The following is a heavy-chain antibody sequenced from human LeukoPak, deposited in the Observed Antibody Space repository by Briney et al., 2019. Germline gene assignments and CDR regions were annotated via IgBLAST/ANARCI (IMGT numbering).Heavy chain of an antibody. CDR2: IKQDGSEK. J-gene: IGHJ6*02. Sequence: PGGSLRLSCAASGFTFSDYYMNWIRQAPGKGLEWVANIKQDGSEKYYVDSVKGRFTISRDNAKNSLYLQMNSLRAEDTAVYYCARDRIVVVPAANYYYYYGMDVWGQGTTVTVSS. V-gene: IGHV3-7*03. CDR1: GFTFSDYY. D-gene: IGHD2-2*01. CDR3: ARDRIVVVPAANYYYYYGMDV.